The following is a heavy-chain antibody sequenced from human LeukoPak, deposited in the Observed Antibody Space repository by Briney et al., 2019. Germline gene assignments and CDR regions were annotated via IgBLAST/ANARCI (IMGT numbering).Heavy chain of an antibody. V-gene: IGHV3-30*04. CDR2: ISYDGSNK. Sequence: GGSLRLSCAASGFTFSSYAMHWVRQAPGKGLEWVAVISYDGSNKYYADSVKGRFTISRDNSKNTLYLQMNSLRAEDTAVYYCARGGSQIFYYDFCDYWGQGTLVTVSS. CDR1: GFTFSSYA. D-gene: IGHD3-3*01. CDR3: ARGGSQIFYYDFCDY. J-gene: IGHJ4*02.